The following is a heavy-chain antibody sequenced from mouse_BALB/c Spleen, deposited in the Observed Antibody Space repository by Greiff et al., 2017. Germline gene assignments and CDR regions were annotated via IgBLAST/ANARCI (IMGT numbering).Heavy chain of an antibody. Sequence: EVQRVESGGGLVQPGGSRKLSCAASGFTFSSFGMHWVRQAPEKGLEWVAYLSSGSSTIYYADTVKGRFTISRDNPKNTLFLQMTSLRSEDTAMYYCARDEVLRPFYAMDYWGQGTSVTVSS. D-gene: IGHD1-2*01. J-gene: IGHJ4*01. V-gene: IGHV5-17*02. CDR1: GFTFSSFG. CDR2: LSSGSSTI. CDR3: ARDEVLRPFYAMDY.